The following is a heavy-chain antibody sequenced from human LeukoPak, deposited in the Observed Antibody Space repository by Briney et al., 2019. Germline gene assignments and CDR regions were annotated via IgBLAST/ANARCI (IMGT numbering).Heavy chain of an antibody. CDR2: INWNGGST. J-gene: IGHJ4*02. CDR3: ARDSNPYYYVSGSDD. CDR1: GFTFDDYG. D-gene: IGHD3-10*01. V-gene: IGHV3-20*04. Sequence: GGSLTLSCAASGFTFDDYGMSWVRQVPGKGLEWVSGINWNGGSTVYADSVKGRFTISRDNARNSLYLQMNSLRAEDTALYYCARDSNPYYYVSGSDDWGQGTLVIV.